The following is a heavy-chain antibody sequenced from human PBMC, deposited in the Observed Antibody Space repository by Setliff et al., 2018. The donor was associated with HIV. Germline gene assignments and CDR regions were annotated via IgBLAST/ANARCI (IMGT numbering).Heavy chain of an antibody. D-gene: IGHD1-1*01. CDR1: GDSMSSGSYF. J-gene: IGHJ4*02. CDR2: IYYTGFA. Sequence: PSETLSLTCSVSGDSMSSGSYFWGWIRQTPGKGLEWIGNIYYTGFAYYNPSLKSRVTISLDTSKTHFYLNLTSVTDADTAVYFCAREGRGDPAVATTRIDYRGQGKLVTVSS. V-gene: IGHV4-39*02. CDR3: AREGRGDPAVATTRIDY.